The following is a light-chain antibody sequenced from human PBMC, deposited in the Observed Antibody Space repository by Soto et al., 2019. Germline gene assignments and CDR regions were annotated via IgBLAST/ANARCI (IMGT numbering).Light chain of an antibody. CDR1: QSVYNY. CDR3: QQYSSLPRT. J-gene: IGKJ1*01. V-gene: IGKV3-20*01. Sequence: EIVLTQSPSTLSLSPGERATLSCRASQSVYNYLAWYHQRPGQAPRVLIHSASSRATGIPDRFTGSGSGTDFTLTITRLEPEDFGVYYCQQYSSLPRTFGQGTKVDIK. CDR2: SAS.